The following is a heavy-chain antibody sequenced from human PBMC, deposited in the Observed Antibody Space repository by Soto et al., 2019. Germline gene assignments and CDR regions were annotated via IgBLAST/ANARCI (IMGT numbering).Heavy chain of an antibody. J-gene: IGHJ3*02. CDR3: ARRYSSAFDI. V-gene: IGHV4-34*01. D-gene: IGHD6-13*01. CDR1: GGSFNDDY. Sequence: SETLSLTCAVEGGSFNDDYWSWIRQSPGKGLEWIGEINHIGSTNYNPYLKSRVTISVDTSKNQFSLMLSSVTAADTAVYYCARRYSSAFDIWGQGTMVTVSS. CDR2: INHIGST.